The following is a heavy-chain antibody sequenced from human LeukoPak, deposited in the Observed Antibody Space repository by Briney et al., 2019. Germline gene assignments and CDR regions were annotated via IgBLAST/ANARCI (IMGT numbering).Heavy chain of an antibody. Sequence: PGGSLRLSCAASGFTFSSYAMSWVRQAPGKGLEWVSSISSSSSYIYYADSVKGRFTISRDNAKNSLYLQMNSLRAEDTAVYYCARGGGGVYCSSTSCYRSFDYWGQGTLVTVSS. CDR3: ARGGGGVYCSSTSCYRSFDY. CDR2: ISSSSSYI. D-gene: IGHD2-2*01. V-gene: IGHV3-21*01. CDR1: GFTFSSYA. J-gene: IGHJ4*02.